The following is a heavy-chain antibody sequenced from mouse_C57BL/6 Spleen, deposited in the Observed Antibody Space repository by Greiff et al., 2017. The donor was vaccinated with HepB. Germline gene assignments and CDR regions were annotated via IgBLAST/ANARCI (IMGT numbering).Heavy chain of an antibody. J-gene: IGHJ1*03. Sequence: VQLQQSGAELVRPGASVTLSCKASGYTFTEYEMHWVKQTSVHGLEWIGSIYPETGGTTYNQKFKGKAILTADKSSSTAYMELRSLTSEDSAVYYCARSYGSSYRYFDVWGTGTTVTVSS. V-gene: IGHV1-15*01. CDR3: ARSYGSSYRYFDV. CDR1: GYTFTEYE. D-gene: IGHD1-1*01. CDR2: IYPETGGT.